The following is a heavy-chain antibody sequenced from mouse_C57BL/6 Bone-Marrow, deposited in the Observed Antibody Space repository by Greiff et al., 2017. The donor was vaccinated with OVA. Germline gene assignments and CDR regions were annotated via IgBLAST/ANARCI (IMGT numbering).Heavy chain of an antibody. D-gene: IGHD4-1*01. CDR3: AREELGRYY. CDR2: ISYDGSN. CDR1: GYSITSGYY. J-gene: IGHJ2*01. Sequence: EVKLQESGPGLVKPSQSLSLTCSVTGYSITSGYYWNWIRQFPGNKLEWMGYISYDGSNNYNPSLKNRISITRDTSKNQFFLKLNSVTTEDTATYYCAREELGRYYWGQGTTLTVSS. V-gene: IGHV3-6*01.